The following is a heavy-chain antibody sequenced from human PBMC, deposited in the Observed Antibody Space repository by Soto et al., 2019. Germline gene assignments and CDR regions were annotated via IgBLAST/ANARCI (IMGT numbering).Heavy chain of an antibody. J-gene: IGHJ5*02. Sequence: SENLSPPCTISGGSISPYSWTLSRQSPGKGLEWIGYVSHSGRTFYTPSLKSRLTMSLDTSRSQFSLRLKSVSAADTAVYYCARLLGGYDDYGGWFAPWGQGTMVTFSS. CDR2: VSHSGRT. CDR3: ARLLGGYDDYGGWFAP. V-gene: IGHV4-59*01. D-gene: IGHD4-17*01. CDR1: GGSISPYS.